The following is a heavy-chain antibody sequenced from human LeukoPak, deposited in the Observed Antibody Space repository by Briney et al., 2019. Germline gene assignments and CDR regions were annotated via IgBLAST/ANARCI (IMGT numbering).Heavy chain of an antibody. CDR2: ISYSGST. V-gene: IGHV4-59*01. CDR1: GGSISSYY. J-gene: IGHJ5*02. D-gene: IGHD1-1*01. CDR3: AREGTAGTNLNWVDP. Sequence: PSETLSLTCIVSGGSISSYYWSWIRQPPGKGLEWIGYISYSGSTNFNPSLKSRVTISVDTSKNQFSLKLSSVTAADTAVYYCAREGTAGTNLNWVDPWGQGTLVTVSS.